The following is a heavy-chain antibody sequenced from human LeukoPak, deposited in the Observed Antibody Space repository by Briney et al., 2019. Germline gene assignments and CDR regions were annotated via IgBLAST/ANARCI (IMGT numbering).Heavy chain of an antibody. CDR3: ARTPSGVVPAGLYFDY. CDR2: IYYSGST. J-gene: IGHJ4*02. CDR1: GGSIGSADYY. V-gene: IGHV4-31*03. Sequence: SETLSLTCTVSGGSIGSADYYWTWIRQHPGKGLEWIGYIYYSGSTYYNPSLKSRVIISLDSSKNQFSLKLSSVTAADTAVYYCARTPSGVVPAGLYFDYWGQGTLVTVSS. D-gene: IGHD2-2*01.